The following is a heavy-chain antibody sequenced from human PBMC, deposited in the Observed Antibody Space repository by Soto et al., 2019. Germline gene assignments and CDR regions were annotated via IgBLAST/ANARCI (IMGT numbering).Heavy chain of an antibody. J-gene: IGHJ5*02. D-gene: IGHD2-21*01. V-gene: IGHV4-4*02. CDR3: GTLSPRIVVVLSECPS. CDR1: GTSISSSYW. CDR2: IYHTGIT. Sequence: SETLSLTCVVSGTSISSSYWWTWVRQSPGKGLEWIGEIYHTGITKYNPSLKTRVTISVDKSSNQFSLKLTSVTAADTAMYYCGTLSPRIVVVLSECPSWGRGSQVIVS.